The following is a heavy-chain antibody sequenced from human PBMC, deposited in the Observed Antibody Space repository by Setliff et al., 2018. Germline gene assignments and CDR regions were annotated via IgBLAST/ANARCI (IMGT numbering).Heavy chain of an antibody. V-gene: IGHV4-61*08. CDR2: IYHNGNT. Sequence: PSETLSLTCSVSGGSISSGDYFWSWIRQPPGKGLEWIGYIYHNGNTNFNPSLKSRVNMSVDTSNNQFVLNLKAVTAADTAVYYCARDRTAYTYGLDVWGQGTTVTVSS. D-gene: IGHD3-16*01. J-gene: IGHJ6*02. CDR3: ARDRTAYTYGLDV. CDR1: GGSISSGDYF.